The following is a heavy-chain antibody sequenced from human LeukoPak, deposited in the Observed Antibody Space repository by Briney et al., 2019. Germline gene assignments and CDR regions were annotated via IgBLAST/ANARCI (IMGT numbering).Heavy chain of an antibody. J-gene: IGHJ4*02. CDR2: ISYAGSP. D-gene: IGHD3-9*01. CDR3: ARVMAVLRYGADY. V-gene: IGHV4-39*07. Sequence: SETLSLTCTVSGVSISSSGSYWAWIRQPPGKGLDWIGTISYAGSPNYNPSLNSRVTMSSDTSSNQFSLRLSSVTDAVTAMYYCARVMAVLRYGADYWGQGPLVTVSS. CDR1: GVSISSSGSY.